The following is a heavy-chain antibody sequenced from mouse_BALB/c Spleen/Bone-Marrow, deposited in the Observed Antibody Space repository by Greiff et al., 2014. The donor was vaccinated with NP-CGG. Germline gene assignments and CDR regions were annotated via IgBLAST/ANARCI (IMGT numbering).Heavy chain of an antibody. CDR2: IDPANSNT. J-gene: IGHJ3*01. D-gene: IGHD1-1*01. Sequence: EVKLMESGAELVKPGASVKLSCTASGFNIKDTYMHWVRQRPEQGLEWIGRIDPANSNTKYDPKFQGKATITADTSSNTAYLQLSSLTSEDTAVYYCASYYYGRSSFTYWGQGTLVTVSA. CDR1: GFNIKDTY. V-gene: IGHV14-3*02. CDR3: ASYYYGRSSFTY.